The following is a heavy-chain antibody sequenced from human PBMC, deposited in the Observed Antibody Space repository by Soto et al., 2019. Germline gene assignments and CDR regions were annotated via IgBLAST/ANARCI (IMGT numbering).Heavy chain of an antibody. CDR1: GFTFSSYT. CDR3: ARGGLRYFDWLSPDGDY. V-gene: IGHV3-30*04. Sequence: QVQLVESGGGVVQPGRSLRLSCAASGFTFSSYTLHWVRQAPGKGLEYVAVISYDEKNNLYADSVKGRFTISRDNSKNTLYLQMDSLRAEDTALYYCARGGLRYFDWLSPDGDYWGQGTLVTVSS. CDR2: ISYDEKNN. D-gene: IGHD3-9*01. J-gene: IGHJ4*02.